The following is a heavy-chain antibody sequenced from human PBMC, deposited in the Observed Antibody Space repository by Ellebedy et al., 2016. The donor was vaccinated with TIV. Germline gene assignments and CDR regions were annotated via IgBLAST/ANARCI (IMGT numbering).Heavy chain of an antibody. CDR1: GYTFTGYF. V-gene: IGHV1-2*02. CDR3: ARGDWLNP. Sequence: ASVKVSXXASGYTFTGYFIHWVRQAPGQGLEWVGYIIPNSGDIKYAQKFQGRVTMTRDTSIKTAYMELSSLRSDDTAFYYCARGDWLNPWGQGTLVTVSS. J-gene: IGHJ5*02. CDR2: IIPNSGDI.